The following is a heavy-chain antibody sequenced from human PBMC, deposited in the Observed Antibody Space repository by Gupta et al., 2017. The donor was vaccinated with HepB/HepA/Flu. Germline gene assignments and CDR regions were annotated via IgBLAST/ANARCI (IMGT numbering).Heavy chain of an antibody. CDR2: IWYDGSNK. CDR1: GFTFSRYG. V-gene: IGHV3-33*01. J-gene: IGHJ5*02. Sequence: QVQLVESGGGVVQPGRSLRLSCAASGFTFSRYGMHWVRQAPGKGLEWVAVIWYDGSNKYYADSVKGRFTIARDNSKNTLYLQMNSLRAEDTAVYYCARDSGGISSGWYNQGGYNWFDPWGQGALVTVSS. D-gene: IGHD6-19*01. CDR3: ARDSGGISSGWYNQGGYNWFDP.